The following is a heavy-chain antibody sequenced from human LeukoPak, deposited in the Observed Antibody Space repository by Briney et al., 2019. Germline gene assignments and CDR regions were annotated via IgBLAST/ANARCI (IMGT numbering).Heavy chain of an antibody. Sequence: GASVKVSCEVSGYTLTEVSMHWVRQAPGEGPEWMGGFNPEDGEIIYAHEFQGRVTMSEDIFTNTAYMEVGSLRSEDTAIYYCAISIRPEWELPRHYFDYWGQGTLVTVSS. D-gene: IGHD1-7*01. CDR3: AISIRPEWELPRHYFDY. CDR2: FNPEDGEI. V-gene: IGHV1-24*01. J-gene: IGHJ4*02. CDR1: GYTLTEVS.